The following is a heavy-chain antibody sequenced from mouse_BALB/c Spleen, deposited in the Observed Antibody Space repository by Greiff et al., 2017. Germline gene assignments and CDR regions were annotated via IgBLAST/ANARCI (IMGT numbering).Heavy chain of an antibody. CDR1: GFTFSSFG. CDR2: IWSGGST. J-gene: IGHJ4*01. Sequence: VMLVESGGGLVQPGGSRKLSCAASGFTFSSFGMHWVRQSPGKGLEWLGVIWSGGSTDYNAAFISRLSISKDNSKSQVFFKMNSLQANDTAIYYCARRCPIAMDYWGQGTSVTVSS. CDR3: ARRCPIAMDY. V-gene: IGHV2-2*02. D-gene: IGHD6-5*01.